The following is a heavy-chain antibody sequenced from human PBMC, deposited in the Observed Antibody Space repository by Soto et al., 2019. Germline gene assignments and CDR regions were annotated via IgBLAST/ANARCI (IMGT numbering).Heavy chain of an antibody. V-gene: IGHV3-21*01. CDR2: ISSSSSYI. CDR1: GFTFSSYS. J-gene: IGHJ6*02. Sequence: GGSLRLSCAASGFTFSSYSMNWVRQAPGKGLEWVSSISSSSSYIYYADSVKGRFTISRDNAKNSLYLQMNSLRAEDTAVYYCAREMDRYYYNGMDVWGQGTTVTVSS. CDR3: AREMDRYYYNGMDV.